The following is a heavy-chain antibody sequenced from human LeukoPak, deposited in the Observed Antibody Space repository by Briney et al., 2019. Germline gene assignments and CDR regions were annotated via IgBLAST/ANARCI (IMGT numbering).Heavy chain of an antibody. CDR2: ISPSGITT. CDR3: ARPFTGSFTGTLEY. J-gene: IGHJ4*02. Sequence: GGSLRLSCAASGFTLSDYYMTWIRQAPGKELEWVSYISPSGITTYYTDSVKGRFTISRDNAKNSLSLQINSLRVEDTAVYYCARPFTGSFTGTLEYWGRRTLVTVSS. CDR1: GFTLSDYY. D-gene: IGHD1-26*01. V-gene: IGHV3-11*04.